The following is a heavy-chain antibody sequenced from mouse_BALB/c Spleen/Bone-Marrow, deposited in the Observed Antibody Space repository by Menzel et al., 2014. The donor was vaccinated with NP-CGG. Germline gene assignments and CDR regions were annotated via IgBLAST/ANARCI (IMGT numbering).Heavy chain of an antibody. Sequence: QVHVQQSGAELVRPGASVKLSCKTSGYIFTSYWIHWVKQRSGQGLEWIARIYPGSGSTYYDEKFEGKATLTAVKSSSTAHMQLSSLKSEDSAVYFCASGVTTVWFVYWGQGTLFPVSA. CDR1: GYIFTSYW. V-gene: IGHV1-76*01. CDR3: ASGVTTVWFVY. D-gene: IGHD2-2*01. CDR2: IYPGSGST. J-gene: IGHJ3*01.